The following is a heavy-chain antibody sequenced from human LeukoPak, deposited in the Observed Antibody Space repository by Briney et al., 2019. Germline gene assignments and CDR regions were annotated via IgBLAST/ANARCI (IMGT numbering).Heavy chain of an antibody. CDR3: TKDRGYITYYFDY. V-gene: IGHV3-30*18. J-gene: IGHJ4*02. Sequence: GGSLRLSCVASGFTFSTYGMHWVRQAPGKGLEWVSVISYDGSNKYYPDSVKGRFTISRDNSKNTLYLQMNSLRAEDSAVYYCTKDRGYITYYFDYWGQGTLVTVSS. CDR2: ISYDGSNK. CDR1: GFTFSTYG. D-gene: IGHD3-10*01.